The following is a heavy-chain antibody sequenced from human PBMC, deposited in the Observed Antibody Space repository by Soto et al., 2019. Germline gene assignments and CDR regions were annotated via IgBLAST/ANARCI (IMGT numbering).Heavy chain of an antibody. CDR3: ARGSPMSTSFPLDF. CDR2: IYYTGST. V-gene: IGHV4-59*01. CDR1: GGSIRPYY. Sequence: QVQLQESGPGLVTPSETLSHTCTVSGGSIRPYYWSWIRQPPGKGLEWIGYIYYTGSTNYNSSLKSRVTMSPDTSKNQFSLKLNSVTAADTALYYCARGSPMSTSFPLDFWGQGTLVAVSS. D-gene: IGHD6-6*01. J-gene: IGHJ4*02.